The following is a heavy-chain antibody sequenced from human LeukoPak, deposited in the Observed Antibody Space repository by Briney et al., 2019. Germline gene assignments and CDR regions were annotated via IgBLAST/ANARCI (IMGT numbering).Heavy chain of an antibody. CDR2: ISYDGSNK. D-gene: IGHD4-17*01. J-gene: IGHJ4*02. Sequence: GGSLRLSCAASGLTFSSYGMHWVRQAPGRGLEWVAVISYDGSNKYYADSVKGRFTISRDNSKNTLYLQMNSLRAEDTAVYYCARAFYGDSSYYFDYWGQGTLVTVSS. CDR1: GLTFSSYG. CDR3: ARAFYGDSSYYFDY. V-gene: IGHV3-30*03.